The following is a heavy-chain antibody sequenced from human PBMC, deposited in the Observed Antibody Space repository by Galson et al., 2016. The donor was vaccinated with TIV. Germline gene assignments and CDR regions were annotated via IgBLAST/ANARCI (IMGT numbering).Heavy chain of an antibody. D-gene: IGHD3-10*01. CDR1: AYSFTTYW. Sequence: QSGAEVKKPGESLRISCEVSAYSFTTYWISWVRQMPGKGLEWMGRIDSRDSYTNYSPTFEGHVTISTDKSISTAYLQWTSLKASDSATYYCARSASAGSGWVDPWGQGTLVTVSS. CDR2: IDSRDSYT. J-gene: IGHJ5*02. CDR3: ARSASAGSGWVDP. V-gene: IGHV5-10-1*01.